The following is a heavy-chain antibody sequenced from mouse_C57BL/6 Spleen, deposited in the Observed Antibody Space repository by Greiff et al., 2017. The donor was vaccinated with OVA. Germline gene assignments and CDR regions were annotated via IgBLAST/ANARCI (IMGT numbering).Heavy chain of an antibody. V-gene: IGHV5-9-1*02. Sequence: EVKLVESGEGLVKPGGSLKLSCAASGFTFSSYAMSWVRQTPETRLEWVAYISSGGDYIYSADTVKGRFTISSDNARNTLYLQISSLKAEDTAMYYCTRENDYGSSRAWFAYWGQGTLVTVSA. CDR3: TRENDYGSSRAWFAY. D-gene: IGHD1-1*01. CDR1: GFTFSSYA. J-gene: IGHJ3*01. CDR2: ISSGGDYI.